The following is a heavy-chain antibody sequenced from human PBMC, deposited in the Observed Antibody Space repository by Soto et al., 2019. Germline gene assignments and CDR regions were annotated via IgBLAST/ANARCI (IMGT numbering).Heavy chain of an antibody. Sequence: QVHLVESGGGVVQPGRSLRLSCAASGFTFNNHGMHWVRQAPGKGLEWVALIWHDGSNKVYADSVKGRFTISRDNCKNTLNLQMNSLRVEDTAVYYCTRAALKGELLDYWGQGTQVTVSS. V-gene: IGHV3-33*01. CDR2: IWHDGSNK. CDR3: TRAALKGELLDY. J-gene: IGHJ4*02. CDR1: GFTFNNHG. D-gene: IGHD1-26*01.